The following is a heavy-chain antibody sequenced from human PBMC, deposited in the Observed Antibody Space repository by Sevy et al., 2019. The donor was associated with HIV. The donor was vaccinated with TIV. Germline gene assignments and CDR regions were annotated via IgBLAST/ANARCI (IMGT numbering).Heavy chain of an antibody. J-gene: IGHJ4*02. V-gene: IGHV1-69*13. Sequence: ASVKVSCKASGGTFSSYAIRWVRQAPGQGLEWMGGIIPIFGTANYAQKFQGRVTITADESTSTAYMELSSLRSEDTAVYYCARGQIHCSGGSCNSNYFDYWGQGTLVTVSS. CDR1: GGTFSSYA. D-gene: IGHD2-15*01. CDR3: ARGQIHCSGGSCNSNYFDY. CDR2: IIPIFGTA.